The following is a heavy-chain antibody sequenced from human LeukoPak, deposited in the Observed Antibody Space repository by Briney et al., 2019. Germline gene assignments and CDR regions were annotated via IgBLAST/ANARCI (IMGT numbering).Heavy chain of an antibody. D-gene: IGHD3-22*01. V-gene: IGHV4-39*01. CDR1: GGSLSSSSYY. J-gene: IGHJ3*02. Sequence: SETLSLTCTVSGGSLSSSSYYWGWIRQPPGKGLEWIGSIYYSGSTYYNPSLKSRVTISVDTSKNQFSLKLSSVTAADTAVYYCARSDYYDSSGYNDAFDIWGQGTMVTVSS. CDR2: IYYSGST. CDR3: ARSDYYDSSGYNDAFDI.